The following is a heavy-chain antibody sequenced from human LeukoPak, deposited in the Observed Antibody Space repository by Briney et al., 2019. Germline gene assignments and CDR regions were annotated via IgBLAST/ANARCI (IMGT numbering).Heavy chain of an antibody. CDR1: GFTFGGYA. D-gene: IGHD5-12*01. CDR3: AKHRGSGYEYYFDY. V-gene: IGHV3-23*01. CDR2: ISNDRGST. J-gene: IGHJ4*02. Sequence: PGGSLRLSCAASGFTFGGYAMSWVRQAPGKGLEWVSGISNDRGSTYYADSVKGRFTISRDNSKNTLYLQMNSLRAEDTAVYYCAKHRGSGYEYYFDYWGQGTLVTVSS.